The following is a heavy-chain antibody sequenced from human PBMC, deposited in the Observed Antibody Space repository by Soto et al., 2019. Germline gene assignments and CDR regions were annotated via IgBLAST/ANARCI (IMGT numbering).Heavy chain of an antibody. CDR2: IAGRGDAT. Sequence: GGSLRLSCAASGFTFSSYTMSWVRQAPGKGLEWVSAIAGRGDATSYADSVRGRFTISRDNSKNTLYLQMNSLRAEDTAIYFCARLTGSKFGFFDYWGQGTLVTVSS. CDR3: ARLTGSKFGFFDY. CDR1: GFTFSSYT. J-gene: IGHJ4*02. D-gene: IGHD3-10*01. V-gene: IGHV3-23*01.